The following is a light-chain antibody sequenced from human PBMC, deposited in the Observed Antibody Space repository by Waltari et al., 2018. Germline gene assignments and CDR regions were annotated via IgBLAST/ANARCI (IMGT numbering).Light chain of an antibody. CDR2: GAS. J-gene: IGKJ5*01. CDR3: QQYNDWPKIT. Sequence: EIVMTQSPATLSVSPGERATISCRASQSVSRDLAWYQQKPGQAPRLLFYGASTRATGIPARFSGSGSGTDFTLSISSLQSEDFALYYCQQYNDWPKITFGQGTRLEIK. CDR1: QSVSRD. V-gene: IGKV3-15*01.